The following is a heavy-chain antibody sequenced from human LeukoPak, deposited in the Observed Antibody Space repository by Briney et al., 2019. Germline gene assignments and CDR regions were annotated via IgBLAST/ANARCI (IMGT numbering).Heavy chain of an antibody. CDR3: AREPYSTHYAEDAFDI. D-gene: IGHD6-13*01. V-gene: IGHV3-30*04. CDR1: GFTFSSYA. J-gene: IGHJ3*02. CDR2: ISYDGSNK. Sequence: PPGRSLRLSCTASGFTFSSYAMHWVRQAPGKGLEWVAVISYDGSNKYYADSVKGRFTISRDNSKNTLYLQMNSLRAEDTAVYYCAREPYSTHYAEDAFDIWGQGTMVTVPS.